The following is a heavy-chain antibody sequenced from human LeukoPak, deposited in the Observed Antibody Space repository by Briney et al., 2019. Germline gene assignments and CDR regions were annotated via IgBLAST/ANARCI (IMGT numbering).Heavy chain of an antibody. J-gene: IGHJ4*02. CDR2: ITGSGGST. V-gene: IGHV3-23*01. CDR3: AKDFWPEMGPFDY. D-gene: IGHD3-3*01. Sequence: GGSLRLSCAASGFTFSSYAMTWVRQAPGQGLEWVSTITGSGGSTYYADSVKGRFTISRDNSKNTLYLQMNSLRAEDTAVYYCAKDFWPEMGPFDYWGQGTLVTVSS. CDR1: GFTFSSYA.